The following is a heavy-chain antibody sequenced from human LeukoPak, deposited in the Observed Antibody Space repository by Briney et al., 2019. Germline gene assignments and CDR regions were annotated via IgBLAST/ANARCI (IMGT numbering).Heavy chain of an antibody. CDR3: PRAYRVVTRDYYYYMDV. CDR1: GYTFTSYD. D-gene: IGHD4-23*01. CDR2: MNPNSGNT. J-gene: IGHJ6*03. Sequence: ASVKVSCKASGYTFTSYDINWVRQATGQGLEWMGWMNPNSGNTGYAQKFQGRVTMTRNTSISTAYMELSSLRSEDTAVYYCPRAYRVVTRDYYYYMDVWGKGTTVTVSS. V-gene: IGHV1-8*01.